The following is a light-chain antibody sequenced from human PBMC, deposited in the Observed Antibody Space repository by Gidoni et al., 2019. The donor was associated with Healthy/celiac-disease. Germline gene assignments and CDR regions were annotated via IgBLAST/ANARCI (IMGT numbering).Light chain of an antibody. CDR2: AAS. J-gene: IGKJ3*01. CDR3: QQSYSTLFT. CDR1: QSISSY. V-gene: IGKV1-39*01. Sequence: DIQMNQSPSSLSASVGDRVTITCRASQSISSYLNWYQQKPGKAPQLLIYAASSLQRGVPSRFSGSGSGTDFTLTISSLQPEDFATYYCQQSYSTLFTFGPGTKVDIK.